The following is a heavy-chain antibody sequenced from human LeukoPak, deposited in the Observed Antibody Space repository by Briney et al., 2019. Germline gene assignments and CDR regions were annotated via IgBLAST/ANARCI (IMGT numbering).Heavy chain of an antibody. J-gene: IGHJ4*02. D-gene: IGHD3-22*01. V-gene: IGHV3-21*01. CDR3: ARGPQKNGHSSGYPGYFDY. Sequence: GGSLRLSCAASGFTFSSYSINWVRQAPGKGLEWVSSISISSSYIYYADSVKGRFTVSRDNAKNSLYLQMNSLRAEDTAVYYCARGPQKNGHSSGYPGYFDYWGQGTLVTVSS. CDR1: GFTFSSYS. CDR2: ISISSSYI.